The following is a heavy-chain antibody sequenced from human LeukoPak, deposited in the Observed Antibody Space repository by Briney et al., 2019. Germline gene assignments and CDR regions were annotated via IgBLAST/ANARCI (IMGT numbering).Heavy chain of an antibody. V-gene: IGHV1-69*13. J-gene: IGHJ4*02. CDR2: IIPIFGTA. Sequence: SVKVSCKASGGTFSSYAISWVRQAPGQGLEWMGGIIPIFGTANYAQKFQGRVTITADESTSTAHMELSSLRSEDTAVYYCASASGHGCGNWGCPFDYWGQGTLVTVSS. CDR1: GGTFSSYA. CDR3: ASASGHGCGNWGCPFDY. D-gene: IGHD7-27*01.